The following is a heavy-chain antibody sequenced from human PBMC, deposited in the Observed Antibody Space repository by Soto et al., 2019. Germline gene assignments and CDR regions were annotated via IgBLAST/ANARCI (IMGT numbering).Heavy chain of an antibody. V-gene: IGHV4-31*03. Sequence: QVQLQESGPGLVKPSQTLSLICTVSGGSLNSGGYYWNWIRQHPRTGLEWIGNIFYSGSTYYNPFLRSRVSRSADTSDNQFSLTLSVVTAADTAVYFCARGYRPSGYSSSGVFDSWCQGTLVDVSS. CDR2: IFYSGST. J-gene: IGHJ4*02. CDR3: ARGYRPSGYSSSGVFDS. D-gene: IGHD6-13*01. CDR1: GGSLNSGGYY.